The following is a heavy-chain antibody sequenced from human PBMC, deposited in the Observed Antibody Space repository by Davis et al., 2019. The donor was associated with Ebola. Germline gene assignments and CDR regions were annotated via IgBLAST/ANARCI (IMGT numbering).Heavy chain of an antibody. CDR3: ARVAYGDSWRWFDP. J-gene: IGHJ5*02. CDR1: GFTFSSYW. D-gene: IGHD4-17*01. CDR2: IKQEGSEK. V-gene: IGHV3-7*01. Sequence: GESLKISCAASGFTFSSYWMSWVRQAPVKGLEWVANIKQEGSEKYYVDSVKGRFTISRDNAKNTLYLQMNSLRADDTGVYYCARVAYGDSWRWFDPWGQGTLVTVSS.